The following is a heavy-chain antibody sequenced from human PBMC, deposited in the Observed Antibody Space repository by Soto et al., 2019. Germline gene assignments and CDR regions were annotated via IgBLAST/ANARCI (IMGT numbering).Heavy chain of an antibody. V-gene: IGHV3-33*01. Sequence: PGGSLRLSCASSGFTFSSYGMHWVRQAPGKGLEWVAVIWYDGSNKYYADSVKGRFTISRDNSKNTLYLQMNSLRAEDTAVYYCARDGVVTATHSAFDIWGQGTMVTVSS. D-gene: IGHD2-21*02. J-gene: IGHJ3*02. CDR2: IWYDGSNK. CDR3: ARDGVVTATHSAFDI. CDR1: GFTFSSYG.